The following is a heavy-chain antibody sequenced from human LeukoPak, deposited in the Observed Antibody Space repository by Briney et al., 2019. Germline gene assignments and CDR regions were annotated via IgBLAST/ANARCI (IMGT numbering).Heavy chain of an antibody. J-gene: IGHJ6*03. CDR3: ARDFSSAAGKIRYMDV. D-gene: IGHD6-13*01. CDR2: IYTSGST. CDR1: GGSISSGSYY. Sequence: SETLSLTCTVSGGSISSGSYYWSWIRQPAGKGLEWIGRIYTSGSTNYNPSLKSRVTMSVDTSKNQFSLKLSSVTAADTAVYYCARDFSSAAGKIRYMDVWGRGTTATISS. V-gene: IGHV4-61*02.